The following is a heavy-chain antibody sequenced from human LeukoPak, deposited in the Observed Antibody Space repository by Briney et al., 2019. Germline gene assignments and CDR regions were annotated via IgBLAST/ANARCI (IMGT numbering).Heavy chain of an antibody. Sequence: SETLSLTCTVSGPYISSYFWSWIRQPAGKALEWIGRIYTSRSTNYNPSLESRVTMSLDTSMNQFSLKLSSVTAADTAVYYCARPSPTYSSSRAAFDIWGQGTMVTVSS. CDR2: IYTSRST. D-gene: IGHD6-13*01. CDR1: GPYISSYF. V-gene: IGHV4-4*07. CDR3: ARPSPTYSSSRAAFDI. J-gene: IGHJ3*02.